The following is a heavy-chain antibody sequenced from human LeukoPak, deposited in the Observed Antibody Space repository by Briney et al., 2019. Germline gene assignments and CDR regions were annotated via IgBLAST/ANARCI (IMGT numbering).Heavy chain of an antibody. V-gene: IGHV4-30-4*08. J-gene: IGHJ5*02. Sequence: SETLSLTCTVSGGSISSGDYYWSWIRQPPGKGLEWIGYIYYSGSTYYNPSLKSRLTISVDTSKNQLFLKLSSVTAADTAVYYCARQNSEYDILTGYLYGRWFDPWGQGTLVTVSS. CDR3: ARQNSEYDILTGYLYGRWFDP. CDR2: IYYSGST. CDR1: GGSISSGDYY. D-gene: IGHD3-9*01.